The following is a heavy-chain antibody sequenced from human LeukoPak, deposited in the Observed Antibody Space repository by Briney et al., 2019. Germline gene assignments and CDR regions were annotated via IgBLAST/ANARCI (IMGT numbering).Heavy chain of an antibody. V-gene: IGHV3-74*01. D-gene: IGHD5-18*01. Sequence: GGSLRLSCAASGFTFDDYGMSWVRQAPGKGLVWVSRINSDGSSTSYADSVKGRFTISRDNAKNTLYLQMMSLRAEDTAVYYCARGDTAMVYYYYYYMDVWGKGTTVTVSS. J-gene: IGHJ6*03. CDR1: GFTFDDYG. CDR3: ARGDTAMVYYYYYYMDV. CDR2: INSDGSST.